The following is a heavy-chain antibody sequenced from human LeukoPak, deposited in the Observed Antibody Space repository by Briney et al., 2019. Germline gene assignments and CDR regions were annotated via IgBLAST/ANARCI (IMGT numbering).Heavy chain of an antibody. CDR2: INHSGST. Sequence: SETLSLTCAVYGGSFSGYYWSWIRQPPGKGLEWIGEINHSGSTKYNPSLKSRATISVDTSKNQFSLKLSSVTAADTAVYYCASSDDILTGYYKGLDCWGQGTLVTVSS. D-gene: IGHD3-9*01. CDR1: GGSFSGYY. J-gene: IGHJ4*02. CDR3: ASSDDILTGYYKGLDC. V-gene: IGHV4-34*01.